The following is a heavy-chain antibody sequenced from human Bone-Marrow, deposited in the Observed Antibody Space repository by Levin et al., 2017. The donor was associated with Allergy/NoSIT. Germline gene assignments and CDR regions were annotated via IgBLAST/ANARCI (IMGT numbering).Heavy chain of an antibody. Sequence: LSLTCEASGFIFSSYDMTWVRQAPGKGLEWVSAIRTSGMSTYYADSVKGRFTISRDNSKNTLYLQMNSLRAEDTAIYYCAKDFYVWGQGTTVTVSS. V-gene: IGHV3-23*01. D-gene: IGHD3-3*01. J-gene: IGHJ6*02. CDR1: GFIFSSYD. CDR2: IRTSGMST. CDR3: AKDFYV.